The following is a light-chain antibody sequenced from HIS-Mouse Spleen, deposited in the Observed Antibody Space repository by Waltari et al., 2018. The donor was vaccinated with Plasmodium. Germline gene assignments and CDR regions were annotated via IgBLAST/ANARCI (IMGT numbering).Light chain of an antibody. J-gene: IGLJ3*02. V-gene: IGLV5-37*01. Sequence: QPLLTQPPSSSASPGDSARLHRTLPSHVTAGSYNIFCSHHKPGSTPTYPLYHYSDSYKGQGSGVPSRFSGTKDASANPGILLSSGLQSEDEADYYCMIWPSNASGVFGGGTKLTVL. CDR2: HYSDSYK. CDR3: MIWPSNASGV. CDR1: SHVTAGSYN.